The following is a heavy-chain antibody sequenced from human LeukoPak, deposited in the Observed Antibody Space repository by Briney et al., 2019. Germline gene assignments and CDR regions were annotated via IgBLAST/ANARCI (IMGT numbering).Heavy chain of an antibody. J-gene: IGHJ4*02. V-gene: IGHV3-30*02. D-gene: IGHD3-22*01. CDR2: IRYDGSYK. CDR1: GFTFSSYA. CDR3: ARDPIVDSSGYYFDY. Sequence: GGSLRLSCAASGFTFSSYAMHWVRQAPGKGLEWVAFIRYDGSYKYYADSVKGRFTISRDNSKNTLYLQMNSLRAEDTAVYYCARDPIVDSSGYYFDYWGQGTLVTVSS.